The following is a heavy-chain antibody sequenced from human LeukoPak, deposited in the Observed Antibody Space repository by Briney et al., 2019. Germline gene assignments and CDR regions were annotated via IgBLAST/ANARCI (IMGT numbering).Heavy chain of an antibody. Sequence: SGGSLRLSCAASGFTFTSYGMHWVRQAPGKGLEWVALITYDGYYKYYSDSVKGRFTISSDTSKNTMYLQMNSLRAEDKAVYYCARDLSPVVRASPMGYWGQGTLVTVSS. CDR1: GFTFTSYG. CDR2: ITYDGYYK. D-gene: IGHD3-10*01. V-gene: IGHV3-30*03. CDR3: ARDLSPVVRASPMGY. J-gene: IGHJ4*02.